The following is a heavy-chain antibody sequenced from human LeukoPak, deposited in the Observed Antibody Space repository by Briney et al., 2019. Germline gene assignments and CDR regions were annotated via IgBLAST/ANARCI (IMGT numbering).Heavy chain of an antibody. Sequence: GGSLRLSCAASGFTFSSYAMSWVRQAPGQGLGWVSVISGSGGNSYYADSVKGRFTMSRDNSKNTLYLQMNSLRAEDTAVYYCAKEGSKSYFDSWGQGTLVTVSS. D-gene: IGHD3-10*01. CDR2: ISGSGGNS. CDR3: AKEGSKSYFDS. J-gene: IGHJ4*02. CDR1: GFTFSSYA. V-gene: IGHV3-23*01.